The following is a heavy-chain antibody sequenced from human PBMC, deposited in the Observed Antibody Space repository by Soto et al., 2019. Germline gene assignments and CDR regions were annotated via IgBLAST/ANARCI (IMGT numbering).Heavy chain of an antibody. CDR3: ARDRDDYGSGNYYNRIDF. D-gene: IGHD3-10*01. J-gene: IGHJ4*02. V-gene: IGHV1-69*01. CDR2: IIPLFGTP. CDR1: GGIFSTYA. Sequence: QVQLVQSGAEVKKPGSSVKVSCKASGGIFSTYAISWLRQAPGQGLEWMGGIIPLFGTPNYAQRFQGRVNTTAGESTRTAYMELSRLRSEETAVYYCARDRDDYGSGNYYNRIDFWGQGTLVTVSS.